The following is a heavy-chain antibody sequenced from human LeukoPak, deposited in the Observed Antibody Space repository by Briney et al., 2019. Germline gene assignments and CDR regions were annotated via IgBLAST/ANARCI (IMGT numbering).Heavy chain of an antibody. CDR2: IRKTTNYI. J-gene: IGHJ5*02. CDR3: ARPPANWNPGWFDP. Sequence: GGSLRLSCGASGFTLSTHSVNWVRQAPGKGLEWVASIRKTTNYIYYADSIKGRFTISRDDAKNSLYLQMNRLRADDTAVYYCARPPANWNPGWFDPWGQGTLVVVSS. CDR1: GFTLSTHS. V-gene: IGHV3-21*01. D-gene: IGHD1-1*01.